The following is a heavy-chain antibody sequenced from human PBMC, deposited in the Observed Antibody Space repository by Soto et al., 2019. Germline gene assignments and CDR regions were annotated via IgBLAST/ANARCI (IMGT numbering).Heavy chain of an antibody. CDR2: ISTDGSIT. J-gene: IGHJ6*03. D-gene: IGHD3-3*01. V-gene: IGHV3-74*01. CDR1: GFTFSTYW. Sequence: GGSLRLSCAASGFTFSTYWMRWVRQAPGKGLVWVSHISTDGSITTYADSVKGRFTISRDNAKSTLYLLMNSLRAEDTAVYYCAKTHDFWSGYYHMDVWGKGTTVTVSS. CDR3: AKTHDFWSGYYHMDV.